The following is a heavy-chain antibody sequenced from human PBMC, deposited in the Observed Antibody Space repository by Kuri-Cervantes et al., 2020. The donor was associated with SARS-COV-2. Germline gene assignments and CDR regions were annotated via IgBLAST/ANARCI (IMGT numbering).Heavy chain of an antibody. J-gene: IGHJ6*03. V-gene: IGHV4-34*01. CDR2: INHSGST. CDR1: GGSFSSYY. D-gene: IGHD2-2*01. Sequence: SETLSLTCAVFGGSFSSYYWSWIRQSPGKGLEWIGKINHSGSTNYNPSLSSRVTISVDMSKNQFSLRLSSVTAADTAMYYCARGREGVVPATILGLGYFLYFSMDVWGKGTSVTVSS. CDR3: ARGREGVVPATILGLGYFLYFSMDV.